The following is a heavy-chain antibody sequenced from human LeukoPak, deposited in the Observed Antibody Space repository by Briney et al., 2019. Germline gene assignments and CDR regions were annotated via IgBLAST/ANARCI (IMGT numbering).Heavy chain of an antibody. Sequence: GGSLRLSCAASGFTFSNYAMSWVRQAPGKGLEWVANIKQDGSEKYYVDSVKGRFTISRDNAKNSLYLQMNSLRAEDTAVYYCARRYFDYWGQGTLVTVSS. CDR3: ARRYFDY. CDR1: GFTFSNYA. J-gene: IGHJ4*02. V-gene: IGHV3-7*01. CDR2: IKQDGSEK.